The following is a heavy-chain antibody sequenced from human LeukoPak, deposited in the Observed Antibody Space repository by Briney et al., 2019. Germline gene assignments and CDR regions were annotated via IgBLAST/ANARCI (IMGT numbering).Heavy chain of an antibody. CDR1: GYSISSGYY. J-gene: IGHJ3*02. V-gene: IGHV4-38-2*02. D-gene: IGHD3-22*01. Sequence: SETLSLTCTVSGYSISSGYYWGWIRQPPGKGLEWIGSICHSGSTYYNPSLKSRVTISVDTSKNQFSLKLSSVTAADTAVYYCARDHTVRDSSGYYRPQYAFDIWGQGTMVTVSS. CDR2: ICHSGST. CDR3: ARDHTVRDSSGYYRPQYAFDI.